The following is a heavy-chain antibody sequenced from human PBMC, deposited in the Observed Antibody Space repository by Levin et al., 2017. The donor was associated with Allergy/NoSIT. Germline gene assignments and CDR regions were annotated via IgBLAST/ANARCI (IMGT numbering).Heavy chain of an antibody. J-gene: IGHJ5*02. CDR2: ISYDGSNK. V-gene: IGHV3-30-3*01. Sequence: GESLKISCAASGFTFSSYAMHWVRQAPGKGLEWVAVISYDGSNKYYADSVKGRFTISRDNSKNTLYLQMNSLRAEDTAVYYCARSDLYGDYGWFDPWGQGTLVTVSS. CDR3: ARSDLYGDYGWFDP. D-gene: IGHD4-17*01. CDR1: GFTFSSYA.